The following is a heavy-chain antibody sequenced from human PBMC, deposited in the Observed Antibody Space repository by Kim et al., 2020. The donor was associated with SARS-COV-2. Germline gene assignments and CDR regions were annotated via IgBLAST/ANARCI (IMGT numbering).Heavy chain of an antibody. CDR3: ARLASLDWGFYFES. V-gene: IGHV3-53*01. J-gene: IGHJ4*02. Sequence: GGSLRLSCSASGFIFRANYMSWVRQAPGKGLEWVSIIYGGDKTYYPDSVKGRFAISRDNSKNTVSLEMNRLRDEDTAVYYCARLASLDWGFYFESWGRGTQVTVSS. CDR1: GFIFRANY. CDR2: IYGGDKT. D-gene: IGHD7-27*01.